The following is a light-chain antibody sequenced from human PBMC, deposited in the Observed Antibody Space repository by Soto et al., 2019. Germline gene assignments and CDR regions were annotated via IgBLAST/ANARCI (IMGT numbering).Light chain of an antibody. V-gene: IGLV2-14*01. J-gene: IGLJ2*01. CDR2: EVR. CDR3: SSFTSRSSLI. CDR1: MRDIGAYNL. Sequence: QSALTQPASVSGSPGQSITIFCAGTMRDIGAYNLVSWYQQHPGRAPQLIIYEVRNRPSGSSFRFSGSKSGNTASLTISGLQAEYEADYYCSSFTSRSSLIFGGGTKVTVL.